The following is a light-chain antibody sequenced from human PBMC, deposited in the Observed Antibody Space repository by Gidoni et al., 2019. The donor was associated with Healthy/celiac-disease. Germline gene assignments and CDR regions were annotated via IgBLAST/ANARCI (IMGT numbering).Light chain of an antibody. CDR2: WAS. Sequence: DIVMTQSPDSLAVSLGERATINCKSSQSVLYSSNNKKYLAWYQQKPGQPPTLLIYWASTRESGVPDRLSGSGSGTDFTLTISSLKAEDVAVYYCQQYYSAPETFGQGTKVKIK. V-gene: IGKV4-1*01. J-gene: IGKJ1*01. CDR3: QQYYSAPET. CDR1: QSVLYSSNNKKY.